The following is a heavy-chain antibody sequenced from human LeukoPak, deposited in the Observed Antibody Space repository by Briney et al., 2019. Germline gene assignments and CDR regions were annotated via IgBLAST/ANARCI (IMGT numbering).Heavy chain of an antibody. D-gene: IGHD3-10*01. Sequence: GGSLRVSRVGSVITLSNYDMIWVRQAPGKGLEGVSVICENGGGTNYADSVKGRFTISRDNSKNTVYLQMNSLRAEDTALYFCARRGIVIRGVLIMGFHKAAYYFDHWGQGILVTVSS. V-gene: IGHV3-23*01. CDR1: VITLSNYD. CDR2: ICENGGGT. J-gene: IGHJ4*02. CDR3: ARRGIVIRGVLIMGFHKAAYYFDH.